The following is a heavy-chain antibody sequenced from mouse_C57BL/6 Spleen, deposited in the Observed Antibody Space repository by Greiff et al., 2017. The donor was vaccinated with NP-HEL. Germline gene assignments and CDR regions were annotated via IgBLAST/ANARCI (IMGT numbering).Heavy chain of an antibody. J-gene: IGHJ2*01. CDR3: ARPPIITTVVPYFDY. Sequence: QVQLQQSGPELVKPGASVKLSCKASGYTFTSSDINWVKQRPDQGLEWIGWIYPRDGSTKYNEKFKGKATLTVDTSSSTAYMELHSLTSEDSAVYFCARPPIITTVVPYFDYWGQGTTLTVSS. D-gene: IGHD1-1*01. V-gene: IGHV1-85*01. CDR2: IYPRDGST. CDR1: GYTFTSSD.